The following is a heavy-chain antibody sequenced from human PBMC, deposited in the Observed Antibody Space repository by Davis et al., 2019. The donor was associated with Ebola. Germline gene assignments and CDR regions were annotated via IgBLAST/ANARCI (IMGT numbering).Heavy chain of an antibody. CDR2: IDPSDSYT. V-gene: IGHV5-10-1*01. Sequence: KVSCKGSGYSFTSYWISWVRQMPGKGLEWMGRIDPSDSYTNYSPSFQGHVTISADKSISTAYLQWSSLKASDTAMYYCARYSNFYYYYGMDVWGQGTTVTVSS. D-gene: IGHD4-11*01. CDR1: GYSFTSYW. CDR3: ARYSNFYYYYGMDV. J-gene: IGHJ6*02.